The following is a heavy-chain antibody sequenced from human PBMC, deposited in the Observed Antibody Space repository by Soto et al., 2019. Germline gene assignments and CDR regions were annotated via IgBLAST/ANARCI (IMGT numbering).Heavy chain of an antibody. D-gene: IGHD3-16*01. CDR3: AKLGVLPPDAFDI. CDR1: GFTFSSHG. V-gene: IGHV3-30*18. Sequence: GGSLRLSCAASGFTFSSHGMHWVRQAPGKGLEWVGVISTDGTTDNYVDSVKGRLSISRDNSKNMVYLQMNSLRVEDTAVYYCAKLGVLPPDAFDIWGQGAPVTVSS. J-gene: IGHJ3*02. CDR2: ISTDGTTD.